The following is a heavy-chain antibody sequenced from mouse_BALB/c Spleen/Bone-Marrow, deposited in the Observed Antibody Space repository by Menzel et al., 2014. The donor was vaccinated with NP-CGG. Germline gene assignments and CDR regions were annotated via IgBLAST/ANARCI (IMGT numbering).Heavy chain of an antibody. Sequence: VQLQQSGAELVKPGASVKLPCKASGYTFTNYFMYWVKQRPGQGLEWIGEINPNNGGTNFNENFESKATLTLDKSSSTAYMQLSSLTSEDSAVYYCTRSGPGFAYWGHGTLVTVSA. CDR3: TRSGPGFAY. CDR1: GYTFTNYF. J-gene: IGHJ3*01. V-gene: IGHV1S81*02. CDR2: INPNNGGT.